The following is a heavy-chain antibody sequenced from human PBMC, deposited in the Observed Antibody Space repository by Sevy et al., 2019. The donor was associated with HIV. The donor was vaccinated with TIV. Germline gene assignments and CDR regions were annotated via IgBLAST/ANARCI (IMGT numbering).Heavy chain of an antibody. Sequence: SETLSLTCTVSGGSISSSSYYWGWIRQPPGKGLEWIGSIYYSGSTYYHPSLKSRVTISVDTSKNQFSLKLSSVTAADTAVYYCARLYYYDSSGYYSPNWFDPWGQGTLVTVSS. J-gene: IGHJ5*02. V-gene: IGHV4-39*01. CDR3: ARLYYYDSSGYYSPNWFDP. CDR2: IYYSGST. D-gene: IGHD3-22*01. CDR1: GGSISSSSYY.